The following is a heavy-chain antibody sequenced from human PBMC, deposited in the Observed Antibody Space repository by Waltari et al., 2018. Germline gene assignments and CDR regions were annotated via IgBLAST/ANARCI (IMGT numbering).Heavy chain of an antibody. D-gene: IGHD1-26*01. V-gene: IGHV4-39*07. CDR3: ARDRVRGSYYVPSDY. J-gene: IGHJ4*02. CDR1: GGSISSSSYY. Sequence: QLQLQESGPGLVKPSETLSLTCTVSGGSISSSSYYWGWIRQPPGKGLEWIGSIYYSGSTDYNPSLKSRVTISVETSKNQFSLKLSSVTAADTAVYYCARDRVRGSYYVPSDYWGQGTLVTVSS. CDR2: IYYSGST.